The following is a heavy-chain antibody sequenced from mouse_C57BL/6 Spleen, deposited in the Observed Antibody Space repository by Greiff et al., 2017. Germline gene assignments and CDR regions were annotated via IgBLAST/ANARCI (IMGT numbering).Heavy chain of an antibody. D-gene: IGHD1-1*01. J-gene: IGHJ2*01. CDR3: TRDDYGSSYFDY. CDR1: GYTFTDYE. CDR2: IDPETGGT. V-gene: IGHV1-15*01. Sequence: VQLQESGAELVRPGASVTLSCKASGYTFTDYEMHWVKQTPVHGLEWIGAIDPETGGTAYNQKFKGKAILTADKSSSTAYMELRSLTSEDSAVYYGTRDDYGSSYFDYWGQGTTLTVSS.